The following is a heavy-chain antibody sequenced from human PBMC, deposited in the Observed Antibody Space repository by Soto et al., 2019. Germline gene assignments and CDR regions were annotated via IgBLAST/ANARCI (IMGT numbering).Heavy chain of an antibody. CDR1: GGSISSYY. V-gene: IGHV4-59*01. CDR2: IYYSGST. D-gene: IGHD4-17*01. Sequence: QVQLQESGPGLVKPSETLSLTCTVSGGSISSYYWSWIRQPPGKGLEWIGYIYYSGSTNYNPSLKRRATISVATSKSHFPLKLSSVPAADTAVYYCARLAVTTSWYFDLWGRGTLVTVSS. J-gene: IGHJ2*01. CDR3: ARLAVTTSWYFDL.